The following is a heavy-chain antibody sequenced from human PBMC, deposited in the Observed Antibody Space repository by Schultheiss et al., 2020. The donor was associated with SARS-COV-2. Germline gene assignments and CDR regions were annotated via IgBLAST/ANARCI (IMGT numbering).Heavy chain of an antibody. CDR2: INHSGST. CDR1: GGSISSYY. Sequence: SETLSLTCTVSGGSISSYYWGWIRQPPGKGLEWIGEINHSGSTNYNPSLKSRVTISVDTSKNQFSLKLSSVTAADTAVYYCARAWGRGYYFDYWGQGTLVTVSS. D-gene: IGHD3-16*01. V-gene: IGHV4-34*01. J-gene: IGHJ4*02. CDR3: ARAWGRGYYFDY.